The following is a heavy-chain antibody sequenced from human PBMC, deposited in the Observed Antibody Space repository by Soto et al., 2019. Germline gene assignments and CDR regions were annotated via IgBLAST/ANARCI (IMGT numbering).Heavy chain of an antibody. J-gene: IGHJ6*02. V-gene: IGHV1-69*01. CDR3: ARDLVGPTMGYYYYGMDV. CDR1: GGTFSSYA. Sequence: QVQRVQSGAEVKKPGSSVKVSCKASGGTFSSYAISWVRQAPGQGLEWMGGIIPIFGTANYAQKFQGRGTITADEATSTTYMDLSSLRSEDTAVYYCARDLVGPTMGYYYYGMDVWGQGTTVTVSS. D-gene: IGHD1-26*01. CDR2: IIPIFGTA.